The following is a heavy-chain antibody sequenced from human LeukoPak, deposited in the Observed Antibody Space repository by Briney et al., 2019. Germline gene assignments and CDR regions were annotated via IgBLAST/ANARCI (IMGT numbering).Heavy chain of an antibody. CDR2: ISSSSSYI. J-gene: IGHJ4*02. V-gene: IGHV3-21*01. CDR1: GFTFGSYS. D-gene: IGHD2-21*02. Sequence: GGSLRLSCAASGFTFGSYSMNWVRQAPGKGLEWVSSISSSSSYIYYADSVKGRFTISRDNAKNSLYLQMNSLRAEDTAVYYCAREILAYCGGDCSMPFDYWGQGTLVTVSS. CDR3: AREILAYCGGDCSMPFDY.